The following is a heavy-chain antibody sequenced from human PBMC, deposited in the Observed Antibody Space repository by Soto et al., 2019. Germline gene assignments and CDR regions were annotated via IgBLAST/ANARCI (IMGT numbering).Heavy chain of an antibody. D-gene: IGHD3-3*01. J-gene: IGHJ4*02. CDR1: GGSISSSNW. V-gene: IGHV4-4*02. Sequence: SETLSLTCAVSGGSISSSNWWSWVRQPPGKGLEWIGEIYHSGSTNYNPSLKSRVTISVDKSKNQFSLKLSSVTAADTAVYYCARERFLEWRDSSFDYWGQGTVVTVSS. CDR3: ARERFLEWRDSSFDY. CDR2: IYHSGST.